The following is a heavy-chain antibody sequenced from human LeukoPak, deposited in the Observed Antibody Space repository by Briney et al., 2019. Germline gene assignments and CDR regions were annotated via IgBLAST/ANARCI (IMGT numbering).Heavy chain of an antibody. CDR1: GFTFSSYW. CDR3: ARDWGLYSSGWYGV. Sequence: GGSLRLSCAASGFTFSSYWMSWVRQAPGKGLEWVANIKQDGSEKYYVDSVKGRFTISRDNAKNSLYLQMNSLRAEDTAVYYCARDWGLYSSGWYGVWGQGTLVTVSS. J-gene: IGHJ4*02. D-gene: IGHD6-19*01. CDR2: IKQDGSEK. V-gene: IGHV3-7*03.